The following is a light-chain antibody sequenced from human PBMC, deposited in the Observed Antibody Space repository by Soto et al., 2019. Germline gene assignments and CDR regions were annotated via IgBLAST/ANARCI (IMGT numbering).Light chain of an antibody. CDR3: QQSYSTPWT. V-gene: IGKV1-39*01. CDR1: QSISNY. CDR2: AAS. Sequence: DIQMTQSPSSLSASVGDSVTITCRTSQSISNYLNWYQQKPGKAPNLLIYAASSLQSGVLSRFSGSGSGTDFTLTISSLQPEDFATYYCQQSYSTPWTFGQGTKVESK. J-gene: IGKJ1*01.